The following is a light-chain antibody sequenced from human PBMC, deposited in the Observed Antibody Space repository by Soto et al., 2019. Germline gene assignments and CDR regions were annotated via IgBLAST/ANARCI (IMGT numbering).Light chain of an antibody. CDR3: QQSYKTPQT. J-gene: IGKJ2*01. V-gene: IGKV1-39*01. CDR2: APS. CDR1: QGVSAY. Sequence: DIHMTQSPSSLSAAVGDRVTITCRASQGVSAYLLWYQQRQGTPPKLLLYAPSNLVRGVPPRFSGSGSGTNFTLTISNLQPEDFATYYCQQSYKTPQTFGQGTRLETK.